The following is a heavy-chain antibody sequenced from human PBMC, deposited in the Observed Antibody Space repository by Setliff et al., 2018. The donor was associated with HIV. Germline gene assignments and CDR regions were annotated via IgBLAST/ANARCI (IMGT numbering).Heavy chain of an antibody. J-gene: IGHJ4*03. V-gene: IGHV3-48*03. CDR1: GFTFSGYE. CDR3: ARSPQGGYFDY. Sequence: GVLRLSCAASGFTFSGYEMNWVRQAPGKGLEWIASISGSGRTLNYADSVKGRFTISRDNSKNTLYLQMNSLRVEDTAVYHCARSPQGGYFDYWGQGTLVTVSS. CDR2: ISGSGRTL.